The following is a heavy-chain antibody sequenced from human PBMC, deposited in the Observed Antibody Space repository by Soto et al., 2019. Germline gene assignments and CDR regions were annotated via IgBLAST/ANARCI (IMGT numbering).Heavy chain of an antibody. D-gene: IGHD5-18*01. V-gene: IGHV3-33*01. CDR2: IWYDGSNK. Sequence: QVQLVESGGGVVQPGRSLRLSCAASGFTFSAYGMHWVRQAPGKGLEWVAVIWYDGSNKYYTDSVKGRFTISRDNSKNTLYLQMNSLRAEDTAVYYCASIRNSLIDYWGQGTLVTVSS. CDR3: ASIRNSLIDY. J-gene: IGHJ4*02. CDR1: GFTFSAYG.